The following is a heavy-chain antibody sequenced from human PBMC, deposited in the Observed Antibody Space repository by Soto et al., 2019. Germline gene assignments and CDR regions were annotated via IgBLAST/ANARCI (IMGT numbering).Heavy chain of an antibody. Sequence: QVQLQESGPGLVKPSQTLSLTCTVSGGSISSGGYYWNWIRQHPGKGLEWIGYISYSGSTDYNPSLKSRVTISVDTSKNQFSLKLTSVTAADTAVYYCARGERYCGGDCYSAVGFDYWGQGTLVTVSS. CDR3: ARGERYCGGDCYSAVGFDY. V-gene: IGHV4-31*03. D-gene: IGHD2-21*02. J-gene: IGHJ4*02. CDR1: GGSISSGGYY. CDR2: ISYSGST.